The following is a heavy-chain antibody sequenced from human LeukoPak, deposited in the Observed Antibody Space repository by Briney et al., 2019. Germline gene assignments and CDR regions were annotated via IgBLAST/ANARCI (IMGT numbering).Heavy chain of an antibody. J-gene: IGHJ5*02. CDR1: SGSISSSSYY. V-gene: IGHV4-61*01. D-gene: IGHD5-18*01. CDR2: IYYSGST. Sequence: SETLSLTCTISSGSISSSSYYWSWIRQPPGKGLEWIGYIYYSGSTNYNPSLKSRVTISVDTSKNQFSLKLSSVTAADTAVYYCARARCGYSYGWTVDPWGQGTLVTVSS. CDR3: ARARCGYSYGWTVDP.